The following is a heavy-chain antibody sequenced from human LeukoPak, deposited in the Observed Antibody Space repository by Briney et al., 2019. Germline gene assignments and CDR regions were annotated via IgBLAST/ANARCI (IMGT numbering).Heavy chain of an antibody. V-gene: IGHV4-34*01. J-gene: IGHJ4*02. D-gene: IGHD1-7*01. CDR3: ARHRPWQLRIFDY. CDR1: GGSFSGYY. Sequence: SETLSLTCAVYGGSFSGYYWSWIRQPPGKGLEWIGEINHSGSTNYNPSLKSRVTISVDTSKNQFSLKLSSVTAADTAVYYCARHRPWQLRIFDYWGQGTLVTVSS. CDR2: INHSGST.